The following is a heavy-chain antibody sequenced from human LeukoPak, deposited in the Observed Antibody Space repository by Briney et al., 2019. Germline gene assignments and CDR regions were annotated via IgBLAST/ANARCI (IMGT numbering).Heavy chain of an antibody. CDR3: TRQWHTPSDY. V-gene: IGHV3-74*01. CDR2: INGDGSST. D-gene: IGHD6-19*01. J-gene: IGHJ4*02. Sequence: GGSLRLSCAASGFIFNNYWMHWVRQTPGEGPLWLSRINGDGSSTSYANSVQGRFIISRDNAKNTLYLQMNSLRAEDTAVYYCTRQWHTPSDYWGQGTLVTVSS. CDR1: GFIFNNYW.